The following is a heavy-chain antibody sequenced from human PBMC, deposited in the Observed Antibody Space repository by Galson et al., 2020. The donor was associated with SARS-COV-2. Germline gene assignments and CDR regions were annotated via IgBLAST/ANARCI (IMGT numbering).Heavy chain of an antibody. CDR1: GYTFTSYY. J-gene: IGHJ4*02. Sequence: ASAKVSCKASGYTFTSYYMHWVRQAPGQGLEWMGIINPSGGSTSYAQKFQGRVTMTRDTSTSTVYMELSSLRSEDTAVYHCARDTYYGSSGYYPPPFDYWGQGTLVTVSS. D-gene: IGHD3-22*01. CDR3: ARDTYYGSSGYYPPPFDY. V-gene: IGHV1-46*01. CDR2: INPSGGST.